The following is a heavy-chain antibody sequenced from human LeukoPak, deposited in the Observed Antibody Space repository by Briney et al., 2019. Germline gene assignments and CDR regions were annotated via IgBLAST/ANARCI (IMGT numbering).Heavy chain of an antibody. V-gene: IGHV4-39*01. CDR3: ARWRTARTGFDY. D-gene: IGHD3/OR15-3a*01. J-gene: IGHJ4*02. Sequence: SETLSLTRTVSGGSISSNSYYWGWIRQPPGKGLERIGSIYYSGSPYYNPSLKSRVTISVDTSKNQFSLKVISVTAADTAVYYCARWRTARTGFDYWGQGTLVTVSS. CDR2: IYYSGSP. CDR1: GGSISSNSYY.